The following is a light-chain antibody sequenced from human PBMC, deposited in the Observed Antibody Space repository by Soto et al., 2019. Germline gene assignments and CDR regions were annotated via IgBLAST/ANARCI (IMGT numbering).Light chain of an antibody. CDR2: KAS. J-gene: IGKJ1*01. Sequence: DVHMTQSPSTLSASVGDRVTITCQASQSITSWLAWYQQKQGKAPKLLIYKASTLKSGVPSRFRGSGSGTEFTLTISRLQPDDFETYYCQHYNSYSEAFGQGTKVDIK. V-gene: IGKV1-5*03. CDR1: QSITSW. CDR3: QHYNSYSEA.